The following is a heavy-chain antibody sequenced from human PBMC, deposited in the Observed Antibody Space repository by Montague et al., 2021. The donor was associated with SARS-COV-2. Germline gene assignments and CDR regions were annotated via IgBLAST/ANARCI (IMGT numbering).Heavy chain of an antibody. CDR2: ICYSGST. CDR1: GGSISSSSYY. J-gene: IGHJ6*02. CDR3: ARHASYDYSKDLYYYYYYGMDV. V-gene: IGHV4-39*01. D-gene: IGHD4-11*01. Sequence: SETLSLTCTVSGGSISSSSYYWGWIRQPPGKGLEWIGRICYSGSTYYNPSLKSRVTISVDTSKNQFSLKLSSVTAADTAVYYCARHASYDYSKDLYYYYYYGMDVWGQGTTVTVSS.